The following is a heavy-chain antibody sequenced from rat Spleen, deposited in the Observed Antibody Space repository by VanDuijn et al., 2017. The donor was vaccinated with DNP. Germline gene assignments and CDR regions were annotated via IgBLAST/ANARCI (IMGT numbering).Heavy chain of an antibody. V-gene: IGHV5-25*01. J-gene: IGHJ2*01. Sequence: EVQLVESGGGLVQPGRSLKLSCAASGFTFSNYDMAWVRQAPTKGLEWVASISTSGGSTYYRDSVKGRFTVSRDNVERILYLQMDSLRSEDTATYYCARPDHWGQGVLVTVSS. CDR1: GFTFSNYD. CDR2: ISTSGGST. CDR3: ARPDH.